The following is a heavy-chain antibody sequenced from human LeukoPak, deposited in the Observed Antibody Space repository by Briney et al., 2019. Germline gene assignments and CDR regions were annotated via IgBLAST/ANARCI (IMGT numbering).Heavy chain of an antibody. D-gene: IGHD1-20*01. CDR2: ISAYNGYT. J-gene: IGHJ4*02. CDR1: GYAFTSHG. V-gene: IGHV1-18*01. Sequence: ASVKVSCKASGYAFTSHGINWARQAPGQGLEWVGWISAYNGYTSYAQKVQDRVTMSTDTSTSTAYMELRSLRSDDTAVYYCARWITGTTTIDYWGQGTLVTVSS. CDR3: ARWITGTTTIDY.